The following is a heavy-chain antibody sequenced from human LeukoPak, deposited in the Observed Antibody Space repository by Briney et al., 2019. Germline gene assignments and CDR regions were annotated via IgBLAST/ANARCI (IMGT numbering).Heavy chain of an antibody. CDR2: INHSGST. V-gene: IGHV4-34*01. CDR1: GGSFSGYY. CDR3: ARLRGGDFWSGYYSNWFDP. Sequence: PSETLSLTCAVYGGSFSGYYWSWIRQPPGKGLEWIGEINHSGSTNYNPSLKSRVTISVDTSKNQFSLKLSSVTAADTAVYYCARLRGGDFWSGYYSNWFDPWGQGTLVTVSS. J-gene: IGHJ5*02. D-gene: IGHD3-3*01.